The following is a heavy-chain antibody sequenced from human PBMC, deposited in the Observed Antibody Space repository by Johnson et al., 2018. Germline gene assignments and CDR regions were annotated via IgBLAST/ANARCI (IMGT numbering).Heavy chain of an antibody. J-gene: IGHJ6*03. Sequence: VQLVQSGGGPVKPGGSLRLSCAASGFTFSDYNMNWVRQAPGKGLEWVSSITGSSSFIYYADSVRGRFTISRNNPKKSLFLEMNNLQAEDTARYYCARSRCPPSYDNMDVWGKGTTVTVSS. CDR3: ARSRCPPSYDNMDV. CDR1: GFTFSDYN. V-gene: IGHV3-21*01. CDR2: ITGSSSFI.